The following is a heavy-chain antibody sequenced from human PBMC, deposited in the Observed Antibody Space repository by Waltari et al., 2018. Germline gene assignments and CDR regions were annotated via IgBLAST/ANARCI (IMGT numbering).Heavy chain of an antibody. D-gene: IGHD1-26*01. CDR2: INHSGST. CDR3: ARYFEVGATRWDAFDI. Sequence: QVQLQQWGAGLLKPSETLSLTCAVYGGSFSGYYWSWIRQPPGKGLEWIGEINHSGSTNYNPSLKSRVTISVDTSKNQFSLKQSSVTAADTAVYYCARYFEVGATRWDAFDIWGQGTMVTVSS. V-gene: IGHV4-34*01. J-gene: IGHJ3*02. CDR1: GGSFSGYY.